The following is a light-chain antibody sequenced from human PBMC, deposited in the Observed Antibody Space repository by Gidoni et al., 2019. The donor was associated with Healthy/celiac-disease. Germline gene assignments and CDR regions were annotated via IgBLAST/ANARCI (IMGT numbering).Light chain of an antibody. CDR2: RNN. CDR3: AAWDDSLSGWV. V-gene: IGLV1-47*01. Sequence: QSVLPQPPSASGTHGQRVTIACSGSSSNIGSNYVYWYQQLPGTAPKLLIYRNNQRPSVVPVRFSGSNAGTSASLAISALRSEDEADYYCAAWDDSLSGWVFGGGTKLTVL. J-gene: IGLJ3*02. CDR1: SSNIGSNY.